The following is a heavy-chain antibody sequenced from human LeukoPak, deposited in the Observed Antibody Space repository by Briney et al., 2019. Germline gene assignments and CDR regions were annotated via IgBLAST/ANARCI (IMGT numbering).Heavy chain of an antibody. D-gene: IGHD2-15*01. CDR3: ARGGEGYCSGGSCYYGYNWFDP. CDR1: GGSLSGYY. J-gene: IGHJ5*02. V-gene: IGHV4-34*01. Sequence: PSETLSLTCAVYGGSLSGYYWSWIRQPPGKGLEWIGEINHSGSTNYNPSLKSRVTISVDTSKNQFSLKLSSVTAADTAVYYCARGGEGYCSGGSCYYGYNWFDPWGQGILVTVSS. CDR2: INHSGST.